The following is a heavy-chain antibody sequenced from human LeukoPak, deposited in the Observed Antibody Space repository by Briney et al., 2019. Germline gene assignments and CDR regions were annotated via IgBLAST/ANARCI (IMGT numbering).Heavy chain of an antibody. CDR2: ISAYNGNT. CDR1: GYTFTSYG. J-gene: IGHJ3*02. D-gene: IGHD1-26*01. Sequence: ASVKVSCKASGYTFTSYGIIWVRQAPGQGLEWMGWISAYNGNTNYAQKLQGRVTMTTDTSTSTAYMELRSLRSDDTAVYYCASSLRYSGSYQGDAFDIWGQGTMVTVSS. V-gene: IGHV1-18*01. CDR3: ASSLRYSGSYQGDAFDI.